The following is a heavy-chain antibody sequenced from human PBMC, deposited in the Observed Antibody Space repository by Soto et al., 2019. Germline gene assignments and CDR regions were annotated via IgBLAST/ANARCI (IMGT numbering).Heavy chain of an antibody. D-gene: IGHD4-17*01. CDR1: GYSFTDYK. J-gene: IGHJ4*02. V-gene: IGHV1-2*04. CDR3: ATWVDYGDLEVFDF. CDR2: VDPNGGGS. Sequence: ASVKVSCKTSGYSFTDYKLHWVRQAPGQGLEWMGWVDPNGGGSNSAQKFQGSVTMTWDTSITTAYLDLTRLTTNDTATYFCATWVDYGDLEVFDFWGQGTLVIVSS.